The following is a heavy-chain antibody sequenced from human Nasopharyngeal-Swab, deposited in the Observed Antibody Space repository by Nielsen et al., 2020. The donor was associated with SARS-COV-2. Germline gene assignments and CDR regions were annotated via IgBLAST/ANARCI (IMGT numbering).Heavy chain of an antibody. D-gene: IGHD3-16*01. V-gene: IGHV4-34*01. CDR3: ARYAVWTAMRGSPLSAFDI. J-gene: IGHJ3*02. CDR2: INHSGTT. Sequence: RQAPGKSLEWIGEINHSGTTNYNPSLKSRANISLDKSKNQFSLRMTSVTAADTAVYYCARYAVWTAMRGSPLSAFDIWGQGTKVTVSS.